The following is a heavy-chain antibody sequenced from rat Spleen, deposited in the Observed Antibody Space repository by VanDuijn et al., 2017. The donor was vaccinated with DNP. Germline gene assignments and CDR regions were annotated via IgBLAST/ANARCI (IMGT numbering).Heavy chain of an antibody. CDR1: GFTFSDYA. CDR3: ARLGGSPFDY. V-gene: IGHV5-17*01. CDR2: ISYDGSRI. J-gene: IGHJ2*01. D-gene: IGHD5-1*01. Sequence: EVQLVESGGGLVQPGRSLKLSCAASGFTFSDYAMAWVRQAPKKGLEWVATISYDGSRIYYRDSVKGRFTISRDNAKSTLDLQMDSLRSEDTATYYCARLGGSPFDYWGQGVMVTVSS.